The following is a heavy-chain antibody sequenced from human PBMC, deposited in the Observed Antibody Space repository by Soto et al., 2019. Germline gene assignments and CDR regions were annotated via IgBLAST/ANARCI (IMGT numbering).Heavy chain of an antibody. Sequence: GGSLRLSCAASGFTFSSYAMSWVRQAPGKGLEWVSAISGSGGSTYYADSVKGRFTISRDNSKNTLYLQMNSLRAEDTAVYYCAKDPRRGYTEYAGERYYYYYMDVWGKGTTVTVSS. CDR3: AKDPRRGYTEYAGERYYYYYMDV. V-gene: IGHV3-23*01. J-gene: IGHJ6*03. CDR2: ISGSGGST. D-gene: IGHD3-10*01. CDR1: GFTFSSYA.